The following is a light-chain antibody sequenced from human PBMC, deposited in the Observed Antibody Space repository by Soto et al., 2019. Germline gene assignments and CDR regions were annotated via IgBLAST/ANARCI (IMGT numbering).Light chain of an antibody. CDR3: QQNGYSPRT. J-gene: IGKJ1*01. Sequence: EVVLTQSPGTLSLSPGERATLSCRASQSVSSPFLAWYQQRPGQAPRLLFYGSSTRATGIPDRFSGSGSGTDVTLTINRQYHEDFAFYYCQQNGYSPRTFGQGTKVEFK. CDR2: GSS. CDR1: QSVSSPF. V-gene: IGKV3-20*01.